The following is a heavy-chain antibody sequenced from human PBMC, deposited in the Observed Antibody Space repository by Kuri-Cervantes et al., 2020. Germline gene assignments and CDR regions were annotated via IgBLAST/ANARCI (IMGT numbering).Heavy chain of an antibody. Sequence: LRLSCTVSGGSISGGDYYWSWIRQPPGKGLEWIGYIYYSGSTYYNPSLKSRVTISVDTSKNQFSLKLSSVTVADTAVYYCARTDPNYYGSGSLAFDIWGQGTMVTVSS. CDR1: GGSISGGDYY. J-gene: IGHJ3*02. D-gene: IGHD3-10*01. V-gene: IGHV4-30-4*01. CDR2: IYYSGST. CDR3: ARTDPNYYGSGSLAFDI.